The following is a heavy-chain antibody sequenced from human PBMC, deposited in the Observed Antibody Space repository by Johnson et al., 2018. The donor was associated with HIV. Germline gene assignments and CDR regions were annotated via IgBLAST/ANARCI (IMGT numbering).Heavy chain of an antibody. D-gene: IGHD6-13*01. CDR2: ISYSGVTT. J-gene: IGHJ3*02. V-gene: IGHV3-23*04. Sequence: MMLVESGGGLVQPGGSLRLSCAASGFTFMSWVRQAPGKGLEWVADISYSGVTTEYADSVKGRFTVSRDNSKDILTLQMNSLRGEDTAVYYGAKKGIARPDAYDMWGQGTMVTVSS. CDR1: GFTF. CDR3: AKKGIARPDAYDM.